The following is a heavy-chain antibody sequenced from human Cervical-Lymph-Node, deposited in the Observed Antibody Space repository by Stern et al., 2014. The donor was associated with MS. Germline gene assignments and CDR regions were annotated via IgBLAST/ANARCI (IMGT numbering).Heavy chain of an antibody. D-gene: IGHD2-21*01. V-gene: IGHV1-18*01. CDR1: GYTFSNFG. Sequence: VQLVESGPEVKKPGASVKVSCKASGYTFSNFGISWVRQAPGQGLEWMGWSSPYNGTTNYAQNLQDRVTMTTDASTRAAYMELRSLRSDDTAVYYCARVAYDSGDFDVWGQGTVVTVSS. CDR2: SSPYNGTT. CDR3: ARVAYDSGDFDV. J-gene: IGHJ3*01.